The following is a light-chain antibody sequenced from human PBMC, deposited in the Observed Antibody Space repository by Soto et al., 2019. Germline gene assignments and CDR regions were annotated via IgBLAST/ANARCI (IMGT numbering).Light chain of an antibody. CDR2: KAS. J-gene: IGKJ1*01. CDR3: KQYHSPAWT. Sequence: DIPMTPTPYAIPVSVGDIDTITCRASQSISSWLGWYQQKPGKAPKLLIYKASSLESGVPSRFSGSGSGTEFTLTISSLHHDDFATYYCKQYHSPAWTFGQETKVDIK. V-gene: IGKV1-5*03. CDR1: QSISSW.